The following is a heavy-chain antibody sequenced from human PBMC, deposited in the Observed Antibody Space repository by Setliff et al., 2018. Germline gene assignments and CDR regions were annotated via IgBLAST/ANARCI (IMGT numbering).Heavy chain of an antibody. CDR1: GGTFSSYG. Sequence: SVKVSCKASGGTFSSYGISWVRQAPGQGLEWMGGTIPMFGTTNYARKFQGRVTIITDESTTTAYMELSSLRSEDTAVYYCATGPDIGEFGGNYFNYWGQGTLVTVSS. D-gene: IGHD2-15*01. J-gene: IGHJ4*02. CDR2: TIPMFGTT. V-gene: IGHV1-69*05. CDR3: ATGPDIGEFGGNYFNY.